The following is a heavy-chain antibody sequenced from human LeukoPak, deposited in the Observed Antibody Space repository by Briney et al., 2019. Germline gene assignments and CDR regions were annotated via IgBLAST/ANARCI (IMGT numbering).Heavy chain of an antibody. CDR2: ISYDGSNK. CDR3: AKDLAEYYFDY. V-gene: IGHV3-30*18. D-gene: IGHD6-19*01. Sequence: PGGSLRLSCAASGFTFSSYGMPWVRQAPGKGLEWVAVISYDGSNKYYADSVKGRFTISRDNSKNTLYLQMNSLRAEDTAVYYCAKDLAEYYFDYWGQGTLVTVSS. J-gene: IGHJ4*02. CDR1: GFTFSSYG.